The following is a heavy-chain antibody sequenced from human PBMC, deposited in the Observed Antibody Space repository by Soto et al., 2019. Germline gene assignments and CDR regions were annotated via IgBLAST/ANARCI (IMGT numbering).Heavy chain of an antibody. D-gene: IGHD3-22*01. V-gene: IGHV4-59*01. CDR2: IYYSGST. Sequence: PSETLSLTCTVSGGSISSYYWSWIRQPPGKGLEWIGYIYYSGSTNYNPSLKSRVTISVDTSKNQFSLKLSSVTAADTAVYYCARILYYYDSSGYYPQGNWFDPWGQGTLVTVSS. CDR3: ARILYYYDSSGYYPQGNWFDP. J-gene: IGHJ5*02. CDR1: GGSISSYY.